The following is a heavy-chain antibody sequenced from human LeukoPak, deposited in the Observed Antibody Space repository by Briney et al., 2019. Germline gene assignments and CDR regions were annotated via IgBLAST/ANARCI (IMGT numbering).Heavy chain of an antibody. J-gene: IGHJ3*02. Sequence: VASVKVSCTASGYTFTNYAINWVRQAPGQGLEWMGWITTDTGNPTYAQGFTGRFVFSLDTSVTTAYLQITSLKAEDTAVYYCARDGARLDIWGQGTMVSVSS. D-gene: IGHD4/OR15-4a*01. CDR3: ARDGARLDI. V-gene: IGHV7-4-1*02. CDR1: GYTFTNYA. CDR2: ITTDTGNP.